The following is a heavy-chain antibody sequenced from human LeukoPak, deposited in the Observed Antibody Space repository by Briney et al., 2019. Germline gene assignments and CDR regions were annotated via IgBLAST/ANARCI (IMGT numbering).Heavy chain of an antibody. Sequence: SETLSLTCAVYGGSFSGYYWSWIRQPPGKGLEWIGEINHSGSTNYNPSLKSRVIISVDTSKNQFSLKLSSVTAADTAVYYCARGIVVVPAASYGMDVWGQGTTVTVSS. D-gene: IGHD2-2*01. CDR1: GGSFSGYY. V-gene: IGHV4-34*01. CDR3: ARGIVVVPAASYGMDV. CDR2: INHSGST. J-gene: IGHJ6*02.